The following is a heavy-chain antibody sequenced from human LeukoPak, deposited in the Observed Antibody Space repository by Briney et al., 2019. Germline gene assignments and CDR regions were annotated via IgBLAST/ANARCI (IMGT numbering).Heavy chain of an antibody. D-gene: IGHD4-17*01. CDR3: ARRDYADAFDI. CDR2: INPNSGGT. J-gene: IGHJ3*02. Sequence: GASVKVSCKASGYTFIGFYMYWVRQAPGQGLECMGWINPNSGGTNYAQRFQGRVTMTRDTSINTAYMELSRLGSDDTAIYYCARRDYADAFDIGGQGTMVTVSS. V-gene: IGHV1-2*02. CDR1: GYTFIGFY.